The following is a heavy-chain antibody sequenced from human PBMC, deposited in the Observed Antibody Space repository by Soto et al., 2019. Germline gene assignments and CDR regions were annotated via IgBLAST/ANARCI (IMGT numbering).Heavy chain of an antibody. CDR2: INTYNGNT. D-gene: IGHD3-16*01. CDR1: GYSFTRYR. J-gene: IGHJ6*02. V-gene: IGHV1-18*01. CDR3: AMVDVYVTTSPQDV. Sequence: QVQLVQSRAEVKNPGASVKVSCKASGYSFTRYRIAWARQAPGQGLEWMGWINTYNGNTNYGQNLQGRVTLTTDSSPSTAHMELTSLRSNDTAIYYCAMVDVYVTTSPQDVWGQGTTVIVSS.